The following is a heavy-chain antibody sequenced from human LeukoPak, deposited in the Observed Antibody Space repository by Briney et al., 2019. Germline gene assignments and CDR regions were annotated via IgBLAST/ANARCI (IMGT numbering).Heavy chain of an antibody. D-gene: IGHD3-10*01. Sequence: GGSLRLSCAASGFTVDDYGMSWVRQAPGKGLEWVSGINWNCGRTGYADSVKGRFTISRDNAKNSLYLQMNSLRAEDTALYYCARLMYYYGSGSSYYFDYWGQGTLVTVSS. CDR1: GFTVDDYG. V-gene: IGHV3-20*04. CDR2: INWNCGRT. J-gene: IGHJ4*02. CDR3: ARLMYYYGSGSSYYFDY.